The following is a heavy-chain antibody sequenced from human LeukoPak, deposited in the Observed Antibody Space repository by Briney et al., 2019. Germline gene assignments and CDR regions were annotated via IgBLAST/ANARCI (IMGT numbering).Heavy chain of an antibody. J-gene: IGHJ4*02. Sequence: SETLSLTCTVSGGSIISGTYYWGWVRQAPGKGLEWIGSMSYSGRTYQNPSLKSRLTISVDTSKNQLSLKLSSVTAADTAVYYCARLWSGFRPPGYWGQGTPVTVSS. CDR1: GGSIISGTYY. CDR3: ARLWSGFRPPGY. V-gene: IGHV4-39*01. D-gene: IGHD3-3*01. CDR2: MSYSGRT.